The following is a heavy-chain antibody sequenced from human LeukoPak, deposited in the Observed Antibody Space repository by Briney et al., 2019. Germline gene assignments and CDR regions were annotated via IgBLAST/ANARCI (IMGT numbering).Heavy chain of an antibody. V-gene: IGHV1-18*01. J-gene: IGHJ2*01. CDR2: ISAYNGNT. CDR1: GYTFTSYG. CDR3: ARYLDYYDSSGIYWYFDL. Sequence: ASVKVSCKASGYTFTSYGISWVRQAPGQGLEWMGWISAYNGNTNYAQKLQGRVTMTTDTSTSTAYMELRSLRSDDTAVYYCARYLDYYDSSGIYWYFDLGGRGTLVTVSS. D-gene: IGHD3-22*01.